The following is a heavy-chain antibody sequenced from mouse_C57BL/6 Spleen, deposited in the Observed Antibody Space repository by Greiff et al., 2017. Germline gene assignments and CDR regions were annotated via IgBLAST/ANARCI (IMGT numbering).Heavy chain of an antibody. Sequence: VQLQQPGAELVKPGASVKLSCKASGYTFTSYWMHWVKQRPGQGLEWIGMIHPNSGSTNYNEKFKSKATLTVDKSSSTAYMQLSSLTSEDSAVYYCARQDYYGSSHWYFDVWGTGTTGTVSS. CDR1: GYTFTSYW. CDR2: IHPNSGST. V-gene: IGHV1-64*01. CDR3: ARQDYYGSSHWYFDV. J-gene: IGHJ1*03. D-gene: IGHD1-1*01.